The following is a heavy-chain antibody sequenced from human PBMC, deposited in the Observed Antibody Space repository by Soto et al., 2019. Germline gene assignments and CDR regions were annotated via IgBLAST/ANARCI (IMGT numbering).Heavy chain of an antibody. D-gene: IGHD3-10*01. V-gene: IGHV3-23*01. Sequence: EVQLLESGGGLVQPGGSLRLSCAASGFTFSTYAMSWVRQAPGKGLEWVSTLCGSGCTTYYADSVKGRFTISRDNSQNSLYLRMNSQRAEDTAVYFCAGYSITRVGGGRYGMDFWGQGTTVTVSS. CDR3: AGYSITRVGGGRYGMDF. CDR2: LCGSGCTT. CDR1: GFTFSTYA. J-gene: IGHJ6*02.